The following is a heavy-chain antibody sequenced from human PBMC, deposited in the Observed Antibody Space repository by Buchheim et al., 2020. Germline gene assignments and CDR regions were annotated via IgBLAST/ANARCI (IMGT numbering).Heavy chain of an antibody. CDR3: ARVLGGEEHFDY. D-gene: IGHD3-16*01. CDR1: GFTFSSYG. Sequence: QVQLVESGGGVVQPGRSLRLSCAASGFTFSSYGMHWVRQAPGKGLEWVAVISYDGSNKYYADSVKGRFTISRDNSKNTLYLQMNSLRAEDTAVYYCARVLGGEEHFDYWGQGTL. V-gene: IGHV3-30*03. J-gene: IGHJ4*02. CDR2: ISYDGSNK.